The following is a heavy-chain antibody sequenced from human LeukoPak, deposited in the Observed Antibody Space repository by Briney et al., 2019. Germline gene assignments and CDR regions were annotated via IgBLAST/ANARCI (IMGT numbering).Heavy chain of an antibody. CDR3: ALYRWELDYYYYYMDV. Sequence: GGSLRLSCAASGFTFSSYAMSWVRQAPGKGLEWVSAISGSGGSTYYADSVKGRFTISRDNSKNTLYLQMNSLRAEDTAVYYCALYRWELDYYYYYMDVWGKGTTVTVSS. V-gene: IGHV3-23*01. D-gene: IGHD1-26*01. J-gene: IGHJ6*03. CDR2: ISGSGGST. CDR1: GFTFSSYA.